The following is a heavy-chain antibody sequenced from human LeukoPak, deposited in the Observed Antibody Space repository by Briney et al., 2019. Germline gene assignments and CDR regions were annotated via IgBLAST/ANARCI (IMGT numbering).Heavy chain of an antibody. V-gene: IGHV3-30*18. CDR1: AFTFSSYG. CDR3: AKGGTYYYDTSSAYDWSDYFHY. D-gene: IGHD3-22*01. J-gene: IGHJ4*02. CDR2: ISYDGSTK. Sequence: PGRSLRLSCAASAFTFSSYGMHWVRQAPAKGLEWVAVISYDGSTKYYGDSVKGRFTISRDNSKNTLFLQMNSLRAEDTAVYYCAKGGTYYYDTSSAYDWSDYFHYWGQGTLVTVSS.